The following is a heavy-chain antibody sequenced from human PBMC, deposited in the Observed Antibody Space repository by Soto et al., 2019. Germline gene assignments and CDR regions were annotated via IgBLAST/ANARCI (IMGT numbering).Heavy chain of an antibody. V-gene: IGHV4-39*01. D-gene: IGHD2-15*01. CDR3: ARHGWFECLDY. CDR1: GGSISSSSYY. Sequence: SETLSLTCTVSGGSISSSSYYWGWIRQPPGKGLEWIGSIYYSGSTYYNPSLKSRVTISVDTSKNQFSLKLSSVTAADTAVYYCARHGWFECLDYWGQGTLVTSPQ. CDR2: IYYSGST. J-gene: IGHJ4*02.